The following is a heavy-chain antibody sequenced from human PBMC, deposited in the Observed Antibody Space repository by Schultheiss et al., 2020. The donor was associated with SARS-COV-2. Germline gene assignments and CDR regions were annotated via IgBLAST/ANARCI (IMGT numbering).Heavy chain of an antibody. CDR1: GFTFSSYG. D-gene: IGHD3-10*01. CDR2: ISYDGSNK. CDR3: ARYSDITMVRGVIALPDY. J-gene: IGHJ4*02. V-gene: IGHV3-30*03. Sequence: GGSLRLSCAASGFTFSSYGMHWVRQAPGKGLEWVAVISYDGSNKYYADSVKGRFTISRDNSKNTLYLQMNSLRAEDTAVYYCARYSDITMVRGVIALPDYWGQGTLVTVSS.